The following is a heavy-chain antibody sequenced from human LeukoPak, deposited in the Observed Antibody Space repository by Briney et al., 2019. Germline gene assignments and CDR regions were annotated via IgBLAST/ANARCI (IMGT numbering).Heavy chain of an antibody. V-gene: IGHV1-69*13. D-gene: IGHD5-12*01. CDR2: IIPIFGTA. Sequence: ASVKVSCKASGGTFSSYAISWVRQAPGQGLEWMGGIIPIFGTANYAQKFQGRVTITADESTSTAYMELSSLRSEDTAVYYCAREHSGYEPHYYMDVWGKGTTVTVSS. J-gene: IGHJ6*03. CDR3: AREHSGYEPHYYMDV. CDR1: GGTFSSYA.